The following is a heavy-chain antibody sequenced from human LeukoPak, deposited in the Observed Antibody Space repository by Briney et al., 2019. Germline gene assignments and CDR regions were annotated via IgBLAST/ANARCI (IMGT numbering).Heavy chain of an antibody. V-gene: IGHV3-21*01. CDR2: IRSSGTYI. CDR3: ARDVYGDHFFDY. Sequence: GGSLRLSCAASGFTFSRYSMNWVRQAPGKGLEWVSPIRSSGTYIYYADSVKGRFTISRDNAKNSLYLQMNSLRAEDTAVYYCARDVYGDHFFDYWGQGTLVTVSS. D-gene: IGHD4-17*01. CDR1: GFTFSRYS. J-gene: IGHJ4*02.